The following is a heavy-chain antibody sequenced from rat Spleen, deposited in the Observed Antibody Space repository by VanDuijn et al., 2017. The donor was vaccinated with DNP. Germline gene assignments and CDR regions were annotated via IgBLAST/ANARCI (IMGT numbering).Heavy chain of an antibody. J-gene: IGHJ2*01. CDR1: GFTFSNYY. Sequence: EVQLVESGGGLVQPGRSMKLSCAASGFTFSNYYMAWVRQAPTKGLEWVASISTGIGRSYYRDSVKGRFTISRDNAKNTLDLQMSSLRSEDMATYYCARWNSGHFDYWGQGVMVPVSS. CDR3: ARWNSGHFDY. D-gene: IGHD4-3*01. V-gene: IGHV5-25*01. CDR2: ISTGIGRS.